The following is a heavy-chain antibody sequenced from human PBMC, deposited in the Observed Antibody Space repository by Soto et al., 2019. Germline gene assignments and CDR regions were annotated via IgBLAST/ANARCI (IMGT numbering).Heavy chain of an antibody. D-gene: IGHD6-13*01. Sequence: GGSLRLSCAASGFTFSSYAMNWVRQAPGKGLEWVSGISGSGGTTQYADSVKGRFTISRDNSKNTLYLQMNSLRAEDTAVYYCAKGTGYSNSWYDDYWGQGTLVTVSS. CDR3: AKGTGYSNSWYDDY. CDR1: GFTFSSYA. CDR2: ISGSGGTT. V-gene: IGHV3-23*01. J-gene: IGHJ4*02.